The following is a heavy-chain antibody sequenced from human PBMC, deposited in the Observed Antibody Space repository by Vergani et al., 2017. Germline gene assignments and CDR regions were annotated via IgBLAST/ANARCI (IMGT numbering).Heavy chain of an antibody. CDR2: IKSDGSIT. Sequence: DVHLAESGGGFFQPGGSLRLSCSASGFSFNSYWMHWVRQVPGKGLLWDSRIKSDGSITAYADSVKGRFTISRDNSQNTVNLQMNSLRVDDTAVYYCAKDLGGCNSISCSYYMDVWGKGTTVTV. V-gene: IGHV3-74*03. CDR1: GFSFNSYW. J-gene: IGHJ6*03. CDR3: AKDLGGCNSISCSYYMDV. D-gene: IGHD2/OR15-2a*01.